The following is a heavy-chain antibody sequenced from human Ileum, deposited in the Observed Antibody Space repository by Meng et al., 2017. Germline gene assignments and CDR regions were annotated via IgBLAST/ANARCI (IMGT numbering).Heavy chain of an antibody. J-gene: IGHJ4*02. CDR3: ARSSTSPASYFFDY. D-gene: IGHD6-6*01. V-gene: IGHV4-61*01. CDR1: GGSVSSGSYY. Sequence: QVQLQGSGPRLVGPSETLPPACTVSGGSVSSGSYYWSWIRQPPGKGLEWIGHIYYSGSTNYNPSLKSRVTISVDMSKNQFSLKLNSVTAADTAIYFCARSSTSPASYFFDYWGQGTLVTVSS. CDR2: IYYSGST.